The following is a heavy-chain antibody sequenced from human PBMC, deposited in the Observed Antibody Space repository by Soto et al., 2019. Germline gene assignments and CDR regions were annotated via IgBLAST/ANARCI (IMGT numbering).Heavy chain of an antibody. V-gene: IGHV4-59*08. CDR2: IYKSGT. Sequence: QVQLQESGPGLVKPSETLSLTCTVSGESISNYYWSWIRQPPGKGLEWMGYIYKSGTSYHPSLKSRVTISVDTSTNQISLKLNSVTAAVTAVYYCARRGFFDFWGQGILVTVSS. D-gene: IGHD1-26*01. J-gene: IGHJ4*02. CDR1: GESISNYY. CDR3: ARRGFFDF.